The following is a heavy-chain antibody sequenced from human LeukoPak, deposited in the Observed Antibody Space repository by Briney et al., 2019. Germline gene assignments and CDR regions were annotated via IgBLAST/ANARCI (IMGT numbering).Heavy chain of an antibody. CDR3: AREYHHADFDS. D-gene: IGHD2-2*01. Sequence: PGGSLRLSCAASGFTFSSYEMNWVRQAPGKGLEWVSYISSSGSTIFYADSVRGRFTISRDNAKNSLYLQMNSLRAEDTAIYYCAREYHHADFDSWGQGTLVTVFS. V-gene: IGHV3-48*03. CDR1: GFTFSSYE. CDR2: ISSSGSTI. J-gene: IGHJ4*02.